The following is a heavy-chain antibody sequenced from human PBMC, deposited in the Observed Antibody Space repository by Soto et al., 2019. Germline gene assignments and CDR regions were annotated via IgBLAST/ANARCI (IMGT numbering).Heavy chain of an antibody. CDR1: WFTFSFYA. Sequence: GGAPRLSCAASWFTFSFYAMHWVRQAPGKGLEGVALISYDGSDKDYADSVKGRFTISRDNSRNTLFLQMNSLRAEDTAVYYCASHLYVEWFLYGMDVWGQGTMVTVSS. CDR3: ASHLYVEWFLYGMDV. CDR2: ISYDGSDK. J-gene: IGHJ6*02. V-gene: IGHV3-30-3*01. D-gene: IGHD3-3*01.